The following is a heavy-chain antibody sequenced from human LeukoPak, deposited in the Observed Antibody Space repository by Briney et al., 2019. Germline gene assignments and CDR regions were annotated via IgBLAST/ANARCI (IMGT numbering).Heavy chain of an antibody. CDR2: IYHSGST. CDR3: ASRSGYIRRYFDY. V-gene: IGHV4-38-2*02. Sequence: SETLSLTCTVSGYSISSGYYWGWIRQPPGKGLEWIGSIYHSGSTFDNPSLKSRVTISVDTSKNQFSLKLSSVTAADTAVYYCASRSGYIRRYFDYWGQGTLVTVSS. D-gene: IGHD3-9*01. J-gene: IGHJ4*02. CDR1: GYSISSGYY.